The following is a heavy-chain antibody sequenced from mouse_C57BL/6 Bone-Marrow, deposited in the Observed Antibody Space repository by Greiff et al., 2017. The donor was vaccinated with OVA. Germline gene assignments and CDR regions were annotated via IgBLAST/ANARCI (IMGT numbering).Heavy chain of an antibody. J-gene: IGHJ3*01. V-gene: IGHV5-4*01. CDR1: GFTFSSYA. Sequence: EVMLVESGGGLVKPGGSLKLSCAASGFTFSSYAMSWVRQTPEKRLEWVATISDGGSSTYYPDNVKGRFTISRDNAKNNLYLQMSHLKSEDTAMYYCARELWLRRGFAYWGQGTLVTVSA. CDR2: ISDGGSST. CDR3: ARELWLRRGFAY. D-gene: IGHD2-2*01.